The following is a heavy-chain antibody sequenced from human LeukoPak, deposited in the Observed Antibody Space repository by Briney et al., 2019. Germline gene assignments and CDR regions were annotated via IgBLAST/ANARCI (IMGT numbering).Heavy chain of an antibody. CDR1: GFTFSRYA. CDR3: ASHYDTSGYHYFDF. Sequence: GRSLRLSCAASGFTFSRYAVHWVRQAPGKGLEWVAVISYDGSNKYYADSVKGRFTISRDSSKNTLYLQMNSLRAEDTVVYYCASHYDTSGYHYFDFRGQGTLVTVSS. V-gene: IGHV3-30-3*01. CDR2: ISYDGSNK. D-gene: IGHD3-22*01. J-gene: IGHJ4*02.